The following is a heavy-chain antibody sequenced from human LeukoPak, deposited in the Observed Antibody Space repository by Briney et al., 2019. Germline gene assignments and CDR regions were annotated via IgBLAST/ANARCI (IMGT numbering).Heavy chain of an antibody. D-gene: IGHD6-13*01. CDR2: IYYSGST. Sequence: PSETLSLTCTVSGGSISSSSYYWGWIRQPPGKGLEWIGSIYYSGSTYYNPSLKSRVTISVDRSKNQFSLKLSSATAADTAVYYCAKGGSSSWPKDFRGQGTPVT. J-gene: IGHJ4*02. CDR3: AKGGSSSWPKDF. V-gene: IGHV4-39*07. CDR1: GGSISSSSYY.